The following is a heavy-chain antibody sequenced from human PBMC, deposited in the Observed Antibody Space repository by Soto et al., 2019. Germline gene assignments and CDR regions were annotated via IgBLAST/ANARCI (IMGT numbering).Heavy chain of an antibody. CDR2: IIPIFGTA. D-gene: IGHD3-10*01. CDR1: EGTFSSYA. V-gene: IGHV1-69*14. CDR3: ARFSPDLGYRYGLAYYFDY. Sequence: QVQLVQSGAEVKKPGSSVKVSCKASEGTFSSYAISWVRQAPGQGLEWMGGIIPIFGTANYAQKFQGRVTVTAEKSTSTAYMELTSLRSEDTAVYYCARFSPDLGYRYGLAYYFDYWGQGTLVTVSS. J-gene: IGHJ4*02.